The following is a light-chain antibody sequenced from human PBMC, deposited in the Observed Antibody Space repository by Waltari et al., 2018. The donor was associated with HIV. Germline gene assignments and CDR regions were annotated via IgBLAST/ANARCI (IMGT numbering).Light chain of an antibody. J-gene: IGLJ2*01. CDR3: QVWDRGYKEAV. Sequence: SYVLTQAPSISVAPGQTATISCGNIGRNSVPWYRQKPGRAPLLVVLDDVDRSSGIPARFSGARSGERATLTISGVEAGDKADYYCQVWDRGYKEAVFGGGT. CDR1: NIGRNS. CDR2: DDV. V-gene: IGLV3-21*02.